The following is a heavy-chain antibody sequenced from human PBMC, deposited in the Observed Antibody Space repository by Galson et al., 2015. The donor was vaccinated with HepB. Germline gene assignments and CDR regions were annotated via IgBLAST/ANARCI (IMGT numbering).Heavy chain of an antibody. CDR1: GFTFSDYY. CDR3: ARVDDGSYYYYYYMDV. CDR2: ISSSGSTI. V-gene: IGHV3-11*01. D-gene: IGHD1-1*01. J-gene: IGHJ6*03. Sequence: SLRLSCAASGFTFSDYYMSWIRQAPGKGLEWVSYISSSGSTIYYADSVKGRFTISRDNAKNSLYLQMNSLRAEDTAVYYCARVDDGSYYYYYYMDVWGKGTTVTVSS.